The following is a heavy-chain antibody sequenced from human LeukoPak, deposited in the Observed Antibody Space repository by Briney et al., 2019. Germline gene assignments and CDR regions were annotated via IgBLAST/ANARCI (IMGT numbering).Heavy chain of an antibody. CDR3: ARAIETTWIQLWQSVGY. V-gene: IGHV3-48*04. CDR1: GFTFSGYS. CDR2: ISTSGSTI. D-gene: IGHD5-18*01. J-gene: IGHJ4*02. Sequence: GGSLRLSCAASGFTFSGYSMNWVRQAPGKGLEWVSYISTSGSTIYYADSVKGRFTISRDNAKNSLYLQMNSLRAEDTAVYYCARAIETTWIQLWQSVGYWGQGTLVTVSS.